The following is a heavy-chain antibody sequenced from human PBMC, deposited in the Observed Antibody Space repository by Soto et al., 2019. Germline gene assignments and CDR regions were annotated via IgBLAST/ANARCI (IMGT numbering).Heavy chain of an antibody. CDR3: AIDQYYGGPHNWFDS. CDR2: ISGSGEIT. Sequence: GGSLRLSCVASGFSFDNYGMAWVRQAPGKGLSWVSSISGSGEITYYADSVKGRFTISRDNSKNTLYLEVNNLRAEDTALYYWAIDQYYGGPHNWFDSWGQGVLVTVS. V-gene: IGHV3-23*01. D-gene: IGHD3-16*01. CDR1: GFSFDNYG. J-gene: IGHJ5*01.